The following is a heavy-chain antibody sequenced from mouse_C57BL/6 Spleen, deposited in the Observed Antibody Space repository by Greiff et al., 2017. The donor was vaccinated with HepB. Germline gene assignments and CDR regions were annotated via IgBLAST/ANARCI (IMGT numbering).Heavy chain of an antibody. Sequence: EVKVVESGGDLVKPGGSLKLSCAASGFTFSSYGMSWVRQTPDKRLEWVATISSGGSYTYYPDSVKGRFTISRDNAKNTLYLQMSSLKSEDTAMYYWARLGEDYAMDYWGQGTSVTVSS. CDR3: ARLGEDYAMDY. CDR1: GFTFSSYG. J-gene: IGHJ4*01. CDR2: ISSGGSYT. D-gene: IGHD2-13*01. V-gene: IGHV5-6*01.